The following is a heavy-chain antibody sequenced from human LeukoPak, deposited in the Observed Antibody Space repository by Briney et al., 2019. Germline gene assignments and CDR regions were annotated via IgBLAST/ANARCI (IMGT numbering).Heavy chain of an antibody. D-gene: IGHD1-26*01. CDR3: ARGFMSYGDF. CDR2: VDTDGSST. CDR1: GFTFNSYW. J-gene: IGHJ4*02. Sequence: QSGGSLRLSCAASGFTFNSYWMHWVRQAPGKGLVWVSRVDTDGSSTIYADPVKGRFTISRDNAKNTLYLQMNSLRAEDTAVYYCARGFMSYGDFWGQGTLVTVSS. V-gene: IGHV3-74*01.